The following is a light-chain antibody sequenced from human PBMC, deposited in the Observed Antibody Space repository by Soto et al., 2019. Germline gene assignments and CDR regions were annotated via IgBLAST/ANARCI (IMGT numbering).Light chain of an antibody. CDR3: SSYAGSNNVV. CDR1: SSDVGGYNY. Sequence: QSALTQPPSASGSPGQSVTISCTGTSSDVGGYNYVSWYQQHPGKAPKLMIYEVSKRPSGVPDRFSGSKSGNTASLTVSGLQAEDDADYYCSSYAGSNNVVFGVGTKVTVL. J-gene: IGLJ2*01. V-gene: IGLV2-8*01. CDR2: EVS.